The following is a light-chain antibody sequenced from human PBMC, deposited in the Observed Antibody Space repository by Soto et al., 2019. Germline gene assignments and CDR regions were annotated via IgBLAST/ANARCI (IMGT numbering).Light chain of an antibody. CDR3: SSWDDSLNGYV. Sequence: QSVLTQPPSASGTPGQRVTISCSGSGSNIGSNTVSWFLQLPGTAPKLLIYYNNQRPSGVPYRFSGSKSGTSASLAISGLQSEDEAEFYCSSWDDSLNGYVFGTGTKLTVL. CDR2: YNN. CDR1: GSNIGSNT. V-gene: IGLV1-44*01. J-gene: IGLJ1*01.